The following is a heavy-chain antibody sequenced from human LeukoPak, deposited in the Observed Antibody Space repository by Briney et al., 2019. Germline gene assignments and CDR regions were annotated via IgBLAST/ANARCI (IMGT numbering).Heavy chain of an antibody. V-gene: IGHV4-34*01. CDR1: GGSFSGYY. CDR3: ARATVDYDFWSGPDY. Sequence: SETLSLACTVYGGSFSGYYWSWIRQPPGKGLEWIGEINNSGSTNYNPSLKSRVTISVDTSKNQFSLKLSSVTAAATAVYYCARATVDYDFWSGPDYWGHGTLVTVSS. CDR2: INNSGST. D-gene: IGHD3-3*01. J-gene: IGHJ4*01.